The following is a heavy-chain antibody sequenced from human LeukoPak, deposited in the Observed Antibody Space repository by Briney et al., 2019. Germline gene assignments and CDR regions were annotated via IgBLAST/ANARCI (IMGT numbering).Heavy chain of an antibody. V-gene: IGHV4-4*09. J-gene: IGHJ4*02. CDR3: ARLTRLSTSPDRYYLDY. CDR1: GDSISSYY. Sequence: PSETLSLTCTVSGDSISSYYWSWIRQPLGKGLEWIGYIYTSGGTNYIPSLKGRVTISIDTSKNQFSLKLSSVTAADSAVYYCARLTRLSTSPDRYYLDYWGQGTLVTVSS. CDR2: IYTSGGT. D-gene: IGHD6-6*01.